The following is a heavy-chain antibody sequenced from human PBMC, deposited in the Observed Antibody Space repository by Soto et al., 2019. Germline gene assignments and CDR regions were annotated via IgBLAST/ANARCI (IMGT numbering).Heavy chain of an antibody. CDR1: CDSMTKYY. Sequence: QVQLQESGPGLVNPSETLALTCTVSCDSMTKYYWSWIRHSAGKGLEWIGRGYMRGSTNYNPSLKSRVTMSIDTTNNHFSLNLKSVTAAGTAVYYCARTVGAASYFDFLGQGALVTVSS. D-gene: IGHD1-26*01. V-gene: IGHV4-4*07. CDR3: ARTVGAASYFDF. J-gene: IGHJ4*02. CDR2: GYMRGST.